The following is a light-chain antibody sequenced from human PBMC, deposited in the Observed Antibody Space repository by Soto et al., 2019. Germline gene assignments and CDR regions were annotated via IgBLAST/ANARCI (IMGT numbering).Light chain of an antibody. CDR3: QEYSSVPV. V-gene: IGKV1-27*01. J-gene: IGKJ3*01. Sequence: DIQMTQSPTSLSASVGDRVTITCRASQGSRNFVAWYQQKPGKAPKLLIYAASTLQSGVPSRFSGSGSGTDFTLTINSLQPEDVETYSCQEYSSVPVFGPGTKVEIK. CDR1: QGSRNF. CDR2: AAS.